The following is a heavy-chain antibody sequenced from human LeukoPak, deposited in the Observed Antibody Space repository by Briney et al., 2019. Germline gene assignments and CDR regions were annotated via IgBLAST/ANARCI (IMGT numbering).Heavy chain of an antibody. Sequence: SETLSLTCAVYGVSFSGYYWSWTRHPPGRGLERIAEIDHSGSTHYNPSLKSRVIISVDMSQHQVSLRLNSLTAADTAVYYCARGYTYYGSGSPPGDVWGNGTSVIVSS. V-gene: IGHV4-34*01. CDR2: IDHSGST. CDR3: ARGYTYYGSGSPPGDV. J-gene: IGHJ6*04. CDR1: GVSFSGYY. D-gene: IGHD3-10*01.